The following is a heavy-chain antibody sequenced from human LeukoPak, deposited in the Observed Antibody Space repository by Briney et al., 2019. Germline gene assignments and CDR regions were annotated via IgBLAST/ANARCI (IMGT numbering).Heavy chain of an antibody. CDR3: AKCREQWLVCFLDY. D-gene: IGHD6-19*01. Sequence: GGSLRLSCAASGFTFSSYAMSWVRQAPGKGLGWVSAISGSGGSTYYADSVKGRFTISRDNSKNTLYPQMNSLRAEDTAVYYCAKCREQWLVCFLDYWGQGTLVTVSS. CDR1: GFTFSSYA. J-gene: IGHJ4*02. CDR2: ISGSGGST. V-gene: IGHV3-23*01.